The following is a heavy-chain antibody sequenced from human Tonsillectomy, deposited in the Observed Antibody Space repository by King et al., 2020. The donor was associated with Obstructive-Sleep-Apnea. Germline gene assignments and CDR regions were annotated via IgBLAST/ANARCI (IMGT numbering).Heavy chain of an antibody. V-gene: IGHV4-59*01. CDR1: GGSISSYY. D-gene: IGHD3-22*01. CDR2: IYYSGST. Sequence: VQLQESGPGLVKPSETLSLTCTVSGGSISSYYWSWIRQPPGKGLEWIGYIYYSGSTNYNPSLKSRVTISVDTSKNQFSLKLSSVTAADTAVYYCARDLGDSSGYYFDYWGQGTLVTVSS. CDR3: ARDLGDSSGYYFDY. J-gene: IGHJ4*02.